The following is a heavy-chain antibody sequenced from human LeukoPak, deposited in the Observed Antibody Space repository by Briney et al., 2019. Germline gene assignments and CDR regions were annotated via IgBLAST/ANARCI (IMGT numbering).Heavy chain of an antibody. V-gene: IGHV1-8*01. CDR1: GYTFTSYD. D-gene: IGHD6-13*01. CDR2: MNPNSGNT. CDR3: AITGYSSSWYYYYYMDV. Sequence: ASVEVSCKASGYTFTSYDINWVRQATGQGLEWMGWMNPNSGNTGYAQKFQGRVTMTRNTSISTAYMELSSLRSEDTAVYYCAITGYSSSWYYYYYMDVWGKGTTVTVSS. J-gene: IGHJ6*03.